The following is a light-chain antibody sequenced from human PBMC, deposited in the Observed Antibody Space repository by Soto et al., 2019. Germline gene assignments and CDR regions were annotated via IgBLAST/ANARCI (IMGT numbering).Light chain of an antibody. Sequence: IGCTQSPGTLSLSPGERATLSCRASQSVNSRYLAWYQQKAGQAPRLLIYGASSRATGIPDRFSGSGSGTDFTLTISRLEPEDFAVYYCQQYGSTPRTFGQGTKVDIK. J-gene: IGKJ1*01. V-gene: IGKV3-20*01. CDR1: QSVNSRY. CDR3: QQYGSTPRT. CDR2: GAS.